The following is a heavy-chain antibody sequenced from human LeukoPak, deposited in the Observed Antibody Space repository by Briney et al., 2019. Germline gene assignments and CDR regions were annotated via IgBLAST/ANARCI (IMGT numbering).Heavy chain of an antibody. D-gene: IGHD3-22*01. CDR3: ARLGYDSSGYYYVGLVDY. Sequence: SETLSLTCTVSSGSIGSHYWSWIRQPPGKGLEWIGYIYYSGSTNYNPSLKSRVTISVDTSKNQFSLKLSSVTAADTAVYYCARLGYDSSGYYYVGLVDYWGQGTLVTVSS. CDR1: SGSIGSHY. CDR2: IYYSGST. V-gene: IGHV4-59*11. J-gene: IGHJ4*02.